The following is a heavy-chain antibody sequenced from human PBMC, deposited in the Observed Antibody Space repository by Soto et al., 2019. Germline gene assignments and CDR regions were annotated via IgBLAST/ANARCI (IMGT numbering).Heavy chain of an antibody. J-gene: IGHJ6*02. D-gene: IGHD3-10*01. V-gene: IGHV4-59*01. Sequence: QVQLQESGPGLVKPSETLSLTCTVSGGSISSYYWSWIRQPPGKGLQWIGYIYYSGSTNYNPSLMSRVTISVDTSKNQFSLKLSSVPAADTAVYYCARLHGSGGGYYYYGMDVWGQGTTVSVSS. CDR1: GGSISSYY. CDR2: IYYSGST. CDR3: ARLHGSGGGYYYYGMDV.